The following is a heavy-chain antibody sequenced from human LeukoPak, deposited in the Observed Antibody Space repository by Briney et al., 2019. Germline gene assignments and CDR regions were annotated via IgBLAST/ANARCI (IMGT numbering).Heavy chain of an antibody. Sequence: PGGSLRLSCAASGFTFSSYEMNWVLQAPGKGLGWVSYISSSGSTIYYADSVKRRFTIPRDNAKNSLYLQMDNLRAEDPAIYYCATDSYVSGSYYRLFYWGQGTLVTLSS. CDR1: GFTFSSYE. D-gene: IGHD3-10*01. J-gene: IGHJ4*02. CDR2: ISSSGSTI. CDR3: ATDSYVSGSYYRLFY. V-gene: IGHV3-48*03.